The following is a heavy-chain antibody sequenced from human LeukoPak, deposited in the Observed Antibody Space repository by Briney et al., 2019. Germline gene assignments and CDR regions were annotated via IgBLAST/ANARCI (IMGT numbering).Heavy chain of an antibody. CDR2: ISAYNGNT. J-gene: IGHJ3*02. V-gene: IGHV1-18*01. Sequence: VASVKVSCKASGYTFTSYGISWVRQAPGQGLEWMGWISAYNGNTNYAQKLQGRVTMTTDTSTSTAYMELRSLRSDDTAVYYCASREAPPYGGNFPYAFDIWGQGTMVTVSS. CDR1: GYTFTSYG. CDR3: ASREAPPYGGNFPYAFDI. D-gene: IGHD4-23*01.